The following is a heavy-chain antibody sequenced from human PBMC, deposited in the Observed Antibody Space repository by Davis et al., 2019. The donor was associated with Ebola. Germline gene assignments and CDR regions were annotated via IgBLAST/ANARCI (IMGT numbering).Heavy chain of an antibody. J-gene: IGHJ4*02. V-gene: IGHV4-34*01. CDR2: IYYSGST. Sequence: SETLSLTCAVYGGSFSGYYWSWIRQPPGKGLEWIGSIYYSGSTYYNPSLKSRVTISVDTSKNQFSLKLSSVTAADTAVYYCARAALRKGVADYWGQGTLVTVSS. D-gene: IGHD6-13*01. CDR1: GGSFSGYY. CDR3: ARAALRKGVADY.